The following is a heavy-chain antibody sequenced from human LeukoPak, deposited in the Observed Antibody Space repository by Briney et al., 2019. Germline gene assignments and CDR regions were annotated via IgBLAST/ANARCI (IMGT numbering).Heavy chain of an antibody. V-gene: IGHV3-64D*06. D-gene: IGHD5-12*01. J-gene: IGHJ4*02. CDR3: VKDDARVATTLFDY. CDR2: ISSNGGST. Sequence: GGSLRLSCAASGFTFSTYCMHWVRQAPGKGLEYVSAISSNGGSTYYADSVKGRFTISRDNSKNTLYLQMSSLRAEDTAVYYCVKDDARVATTLFDYWGQGTLVTVSS. CDR1: GFTFSTYC.